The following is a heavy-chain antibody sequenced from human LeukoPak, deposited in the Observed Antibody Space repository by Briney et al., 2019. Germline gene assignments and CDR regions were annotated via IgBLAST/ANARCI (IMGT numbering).Heavy chain of an antibody. CDR2: INPNSGRT. V-gene: IGHV1-2*02. D-gene: IGHD3-10*01. CDR1: GYTFTGYY. J-gene: IGHJ4*02. CDR3: ARDGGNYGSGSYYNLPYY. Sequence: ASVKVSCKASGYTFTGYYMHWVRQAPGQGLEWMGWINPNSGRTNYAQKFQGRVTMTRDTSISTAYMELSRLRSDETAVYYCARDGGNYGSGSYYNLPYYWGQGTLVTVSS.